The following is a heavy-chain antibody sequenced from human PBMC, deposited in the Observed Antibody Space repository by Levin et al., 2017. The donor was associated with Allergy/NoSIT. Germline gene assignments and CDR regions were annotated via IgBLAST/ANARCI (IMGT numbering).Heavy chain of an antibody. CDR3: AHGAYNFDY. V-gene: IGHV2-5*02. J-gene: IGHJ4*02. D-gene: IGHD2-21*01. CDR1: GFSLSTSGVG. CDR2: FSWDDEK. Sequence: QTLSLTCTFSGFSLSTSGVGVGWIRQPPGKALEWLALFSWDDEKRYSPSLKSRLTITKDTSKNQVVLTMTNMDPVDTATYYCAHGAYNFDYWGQGTLVTVSS.